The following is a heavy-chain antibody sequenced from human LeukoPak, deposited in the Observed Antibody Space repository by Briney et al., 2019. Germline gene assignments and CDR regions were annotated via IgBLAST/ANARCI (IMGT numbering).Heavy chain of an antibody. CDR3: ARLMSCGGDCYSGDFDY. Sequence: SETLSLTCTVSGGSISSYYWSWIRQPAGKGLEWIGRIYTSGSTNYNPSLKSRVTISVDTSKNQFSLKLSSVTAADTAVYYCARLMSCGGDCYSGDFDYWGQGTLVTVSS. V-gene: IGHV4-4*07. J-gene: IGHJ4*02. CDR1: GGSISSYY. D-gene: IGHD2-21*02. CDR2: IYTSGST.